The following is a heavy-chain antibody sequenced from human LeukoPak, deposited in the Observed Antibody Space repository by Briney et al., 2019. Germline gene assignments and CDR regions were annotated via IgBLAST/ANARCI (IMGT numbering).Heavy chain of an antibody. V-gene: IGHV1-18*01. Sequence: ASVKVSCKASGGTFSSYAISWVRQAPGQGLEWMGWISAYNGNTNYAQKLQGRVTMTTDTSTSTAYMELRSLRSDDTAVYYCALDYDFWSGYYSPAGYWGQGTLVTVSS. CDR1: GGTFSSYA. D-gene: IGHD3-3*01. CDR3: ALDYDFWSGYYSPAGY. J-gene: IGHJ4*02. CDR2: ISAYNGNT.